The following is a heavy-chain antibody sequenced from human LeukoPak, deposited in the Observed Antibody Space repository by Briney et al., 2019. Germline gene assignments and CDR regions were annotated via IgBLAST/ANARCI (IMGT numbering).Heavy chain of an antibody. J-gene: IGHJ3*02. Sequence: SETLSLTCTVSGGSISSGSYYWSWIRQPPGKGLEWIGYVYYSGSTNYNPSLKSRVTISVDTSKNQFSLKLSSVTAADTAVYYCARSSYYYAADASDIWGQGTMVTVSS. CDR3: ARSSYYYAADASDI. V-gene: IGHV4-61*01. CDR1: GGSISSGSYY. CDR2: VYYSGST. D-gene: IGHD3-10*01.